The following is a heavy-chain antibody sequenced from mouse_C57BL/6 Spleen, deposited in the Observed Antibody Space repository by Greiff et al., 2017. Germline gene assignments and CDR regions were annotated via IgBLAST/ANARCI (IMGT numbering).Heavy chain of an antibody. J-gene: IGHJ1*03. D-gene: IGHD2-5*01. CDR1: GYTFTDYE. Sequence: VKLMESGAELVRPGASVTLSCKASGYTFTDYEMHWVKQTPVHGLEWIGAIDPETGGTAYNQKFKGKAILTADKSSSTAYMEPRSLTSEDSAVYYCTRKWTYYSNSDWYFDVWGTGTTVTVSS. V-gene: IGHV1-15*01. CDR3: TRKWTYYSNSDWYFDV. CDR2: IDPETGGT.